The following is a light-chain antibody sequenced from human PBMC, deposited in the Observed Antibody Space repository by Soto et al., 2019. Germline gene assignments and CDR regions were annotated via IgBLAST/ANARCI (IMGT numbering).Light chain of an antibody. CDR1: SSDVDL. CDR2: EAS. CDR3: CSYAPFTTFLV. J-gene: IGLJ3*02. V-gene: IGLV2-23*02. Sequence: QSVLTQPASVSGSPGQSITIPCTGTSSDVDLVSWYQQHPDKAPKLIIWEASKRPLGISNRFSGSKFGDTASLAISGLQAEDEAEYYCCSYAPFTTFLVFGGGTKLTVL.